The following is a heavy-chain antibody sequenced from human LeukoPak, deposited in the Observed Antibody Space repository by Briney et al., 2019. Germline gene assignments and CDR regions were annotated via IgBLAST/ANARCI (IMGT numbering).Heavy chain of an antibody. J-gene: IGHJ5*02. D-gene: IGHD3-3*01. Sequence: GGSLRLSCAASGFTFSSYAMSWVRQAPGKGLEWVSAISGSGGSTYYADSVKGRFTISRDNSKNTLYLQMNSLRAEDTAVYYCAKDPRYDFWSGYSIWCDPWGQGTLVTVSS. CDR2: ISGSGGST. V-gene: IGHV3-23*01. CDR3: AKDPRYDFWSGYSIWCDP. CDR1: GFTFSSYA.